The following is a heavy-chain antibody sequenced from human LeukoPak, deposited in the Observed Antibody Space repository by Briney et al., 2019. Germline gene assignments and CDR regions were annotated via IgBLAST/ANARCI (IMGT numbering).Heavy chain of an antibody. V-gene: IGHV4-59*08. Sequence: PSETLSLTCTVSGGSISSYYWSWIRQPPGKGLEWIGYIYYSGSTNYNPSLKSRVTISVDTSKNQFSLKLSSVTAADTAVYYCARYNYCGFCWFDPWGQGTLVTVSS. CDR3: ARYNYCGFCWFDP. CDR1: GGSISSYY. CDR2: IYYSGST. J-gene: IGHJ5*02. D-gene: IGHD3-10*01.